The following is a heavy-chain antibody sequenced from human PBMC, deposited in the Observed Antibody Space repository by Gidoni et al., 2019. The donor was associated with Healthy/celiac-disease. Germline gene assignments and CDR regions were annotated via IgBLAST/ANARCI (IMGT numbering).Heavy chain of an antibody. Sequence: RLSCAASGFTFSSYALRWVRQAPRKGLEWVSAMSGSGGSTYYADAVKCRFTISRDNSKNTLYLQMNSRRAEDTAVYYCAKDRGDCSGGSCSRYYYYGMDVWGQGTTVTVSS. V-gene: IGHV3-23*01. J-gene: IGHJ6*02. D-gene: IGHD2-15*01. CDR1: GFTFSSYA. CDR2: MSGSGGST. CDR3: AKDRGDCSGGSCSRYYYYGMDV.